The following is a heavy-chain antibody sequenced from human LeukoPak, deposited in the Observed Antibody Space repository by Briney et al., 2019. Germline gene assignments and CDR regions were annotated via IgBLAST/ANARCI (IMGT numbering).Heavy chain of an antibody. V-gene: IGHV3-23*01. CDR3: AKRSGYTTGWFFDF. J-gene: IGHJ4*02. CDR2: ISGSGDNT. CDR1: GFSFSSYA. Sequence: GGSLRLSCAASGFSFSSYAMSWVRQAPGKGLEWVSSISGSGDNTYYAESVKGRFTICRDNSKNTLFLQMNSLRAEDTAVFYCAKRSGYTTGWFFDFGGQGTLVTVSS. D-gene: IGHD6-19*01.